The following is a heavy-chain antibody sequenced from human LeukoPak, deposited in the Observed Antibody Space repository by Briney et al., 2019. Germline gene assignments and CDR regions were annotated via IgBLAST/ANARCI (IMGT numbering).Heavy chain of an antibody. J-gene: IGHJ4*02. CDR3: ARDIPSAVKHFDY. D-gene: IGHD6-19*01. Sequence: ASVKVSCKASTYTFTRYGISWVRQAPGQGLEWMGWISGYNGNTNYAQKLQGRVTMTTDTSTSTAYMELRSLRSDDTAVYYCARDIPSAVKHFDYWGQGTLVTVSS. V-gene: IGHV1-18*01. CDR1: TYTFTRYG. CDR2: ISGYNGNT.